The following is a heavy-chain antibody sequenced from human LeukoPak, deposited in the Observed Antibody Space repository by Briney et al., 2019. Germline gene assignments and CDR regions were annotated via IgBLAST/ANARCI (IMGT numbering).Heavy chain of an antibody. V-gene: IGHV4-30-4*01. J-gene: IGHJ3*02. CDR2: IYYSGST. CDR1: GGSISSGDYY. D-gene: IGHD2-21*02. CDR3: ARDPDYCGGDCYSDAFDI. Sequence: SETLSLTCTASGGSISSGDYYWSWIRQPPGKGLEWIGYIYYSGSTYYNPSLKSRVTISVDTSKNQFSLKLSSVTAADTAVYYCARDPDYCGGDCYSDAFDIWGQGTMVTVSS.